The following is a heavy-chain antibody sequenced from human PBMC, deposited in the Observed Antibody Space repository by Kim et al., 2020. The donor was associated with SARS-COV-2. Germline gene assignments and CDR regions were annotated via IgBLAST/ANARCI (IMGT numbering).Heavy chain of an antibody. J-gene: IGHJ6*02. CDR3: AREAAAGIRYYYGMDV. V-gene: IGHV4-4*07. Sequence: SETLSLTCTVSGGSISSYYWSWIRQPAGKGLEWIGRIYTSGSTNYNPSLKSRVTMSVDTSKNQFSLKLSSVTAADTAVYYCAREAAAGIRYYYGMDVWGQGTTVTVSS. CDR1: GGSISSYY. D-gene: IGHD6-13*01. CDR2: IYTSGST.